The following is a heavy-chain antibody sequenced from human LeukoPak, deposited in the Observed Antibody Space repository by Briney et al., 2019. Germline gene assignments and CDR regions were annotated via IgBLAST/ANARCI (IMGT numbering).Heavy chain of an antibody. CDR1: GFTFSSYA. J-gene: IGHJ4*02. CDR3: ARDEDGGRDY. Sequence: PGRSLRLSCAASGFTFSSYAMHWVRQAPGKGLEWVAVISYDGSNKYYADSVKGRFTISRDNSKNTLYLQMNSPRAEDTAVYYCARDEDGGRDYWGQGTLVTVSS. CDR2: ISYDGSNK. D-gene: IGHD2-15*01. V-gene: IGHV3-30-3*01.